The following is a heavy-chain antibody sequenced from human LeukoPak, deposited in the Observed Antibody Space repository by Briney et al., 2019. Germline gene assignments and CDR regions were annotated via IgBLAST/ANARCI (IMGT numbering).Heavy chain of an antibody. D-gene: IGHD3-10*02. CDR1: GGSFSGYY. V-gene: IGHV4-34*03. CDR2: INHSGST. Sequence: PSETLSLTCAVYGGSFSGYYWSWIRQPPGKGLEWIGEINHSGSTNYNPSLKSRVTISVDTSKNQFSLKLSSVTAADTAVYYCTKLARAPRDFDYWGQGTLVTVSS. CDR3: TKLARAPRDFDY. J-gene: IGHJ4*01.